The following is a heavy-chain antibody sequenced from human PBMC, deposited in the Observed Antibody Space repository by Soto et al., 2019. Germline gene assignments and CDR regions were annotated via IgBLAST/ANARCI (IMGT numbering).Heavy chain of an antibody. V-gene: IGHV1-58*01. D-gene: IGHD6-19*01. CDR2: IVVGSGNT. CDR1: GFTFTSSA. Sequence: SVKVSCKASGFTFTSSAVQWVRQARGQRLEWIGWIVVGSGNTNYAQKFQERVTITRDMSTSTAYMELSSLRSEDTAVYYCAAGSSGWYPGSFDYWGQGTLVTVSS. J-gene: IGHJ4*02. CDR3: AAGSSGWYPGSFDY.